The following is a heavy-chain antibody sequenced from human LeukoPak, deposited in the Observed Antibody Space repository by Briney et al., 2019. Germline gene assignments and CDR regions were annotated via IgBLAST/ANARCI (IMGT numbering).Heavy chain of an antibody. V-gene: IGHV4-59*08. CDR3: ARRQYHSSSWYYFDY. D-gene: IGHD6-13*01. Sequence: PSETLSLTCTVSGGSISSYYWSWIRQPPGKGLEWIGYIYYSGSTNYNPSLKGRVTISVDTSKNQFSLKLSSVTAADTAVYYCARRQYHSSSWYYFDYWGQGTLVTVSS. CDR1: GGSISSYY. CDR2: IYYSGST. J-gene: IGHJ4*02.